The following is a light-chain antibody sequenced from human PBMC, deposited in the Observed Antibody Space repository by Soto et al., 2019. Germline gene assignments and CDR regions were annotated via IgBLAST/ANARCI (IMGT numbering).Light chain of an antibody. CDR3: QQYKNWPPYT. CDR2: GAS. V-gene: IGKV3-15*01. J-gene: IGKJ2*01. Sequence: EIVMTQSPATLSVSPGERATLSCRASQSVSSNLAWYQQKPGQGPRLLIYGASTRATGIPARFSGSGSGTEVTLTISSLQSEDFAVYYCQQYKNWPPYTFGQGTKLEIK. CDR1: QSVSSN.